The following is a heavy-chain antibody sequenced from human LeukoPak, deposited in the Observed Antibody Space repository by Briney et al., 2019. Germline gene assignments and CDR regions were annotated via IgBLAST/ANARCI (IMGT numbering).Heavy chain of an antibody. CDR2: INHDGSDN. CDR3: ARDLMVAASAGHDVFDI. Sequence: GGSLRLSCAASGFTFSTYWMSWVRQAAGKGLEWVANINHDGSDNYYVDSVKGRFTISRDNAENSVYLLMNSLRAEDTAVYYCARDLMVAASAGHDVFDIWGQGTMVTVSS. D-gene: IGHD6-13*01. V-gene: IGHV3-7*01. CDR1: GFTFSTYW. J-gene: IGHJ3*02.